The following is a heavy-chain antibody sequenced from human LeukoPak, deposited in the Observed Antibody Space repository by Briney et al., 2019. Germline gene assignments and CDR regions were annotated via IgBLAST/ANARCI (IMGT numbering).Heavy chain of an antibody. Sequence: ASVKVSCKASGYTFTSYDINWVRQATGRGLEWMGWMNPNSGNTGYAQKSQGRVTMTRNTSISTAYMELSSLRSEDTAVYYCARYDYGDLELDYWGQGTLVTVSS. CDR2: MNPNSGNT. D-gene: IGHD4-17*01. CDR3: ARYDYGDLELDY. CDR1: GYTFTSYD. V-gene: IGHV1-8*01. J-gene: IGHJ4*02.